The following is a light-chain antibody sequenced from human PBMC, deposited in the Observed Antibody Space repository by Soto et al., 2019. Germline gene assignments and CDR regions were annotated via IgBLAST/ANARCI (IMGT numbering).Light chain of an antibody. J-gene: IGKJ2*01. CDR3: LQRSNWQYT. CDR2: DAS. CDR1: QSVSSY. V-gene: IGKV3D-11*02. Sequence: DIVLTQSPSTLSLSPGDRATLSCRASQSVSSYLAWYQQKPGQAPRLLIYDASNRVAGIPARFSGSGSGTDFTLTISSLEPDDFADYYCLQRSNWQYTFGQGTKVEIK.